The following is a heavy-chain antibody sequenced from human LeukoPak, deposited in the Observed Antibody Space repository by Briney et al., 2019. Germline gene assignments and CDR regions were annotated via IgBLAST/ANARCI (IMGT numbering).Heavy chain of an antibody. CDR1: GGPISSYY. CDR2: VSYSGST. Sequence: SETLSLTCTVSGGPISSYYWSWIRQPPGKGLEWIGYVSYSGSTNYNPSLKSRVTISVDTSKNHFSLKLTSVTAADTAVYYCARGDGSSWLVYWGQGTLVTVSS. J-gene: IGHJ4*02. D-gene: IGHD6-13*01. CDR3: ARGDGSSWLVY. V-gene: IGHV4-59*01.